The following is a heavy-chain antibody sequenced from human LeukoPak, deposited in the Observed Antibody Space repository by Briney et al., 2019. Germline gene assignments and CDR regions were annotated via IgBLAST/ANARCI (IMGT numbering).Heavy chain of an antibody. V-gene: IGHV3-21*01. Sequence: PGGSLRLSCAASGFTFSSYSMNWVRQAPGKGLEWVSSISSSSSYIYYADSVKGRFTISRDNAKNSLYLQMNSLRAEDTAVYYCARVFSSRKGLGVDYWGQGTLVTVSS. CDR2: ISSSSSYI. CDR3: ARVFSSRKGLGVDY. D-gene: IGHD6-13*01. CDR1: GFTFSSYS. J-gene: IGHJ4*02.